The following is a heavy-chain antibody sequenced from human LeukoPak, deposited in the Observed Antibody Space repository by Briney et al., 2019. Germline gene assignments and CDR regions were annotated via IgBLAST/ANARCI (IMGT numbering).Heavy chain of an antibody. J-gene: IGHJ3*02. D-gene: IGHD3-22*01. CDR3: ATSGERDYDSTVDI. CDR2: FDPEDGET. V-gene: IGHV1-24*01. CDR1: GYTLTELS. Sequence: ASVKVSCKVSGYTLTELSMHWVRQAPGKGLEWMGGFDPEDGETIYAQKFQGRVTMTEDTSTDTAYMELSSLRSEDTAVYYCATSGERDYDSTVDIWGQGTMVTVSS.